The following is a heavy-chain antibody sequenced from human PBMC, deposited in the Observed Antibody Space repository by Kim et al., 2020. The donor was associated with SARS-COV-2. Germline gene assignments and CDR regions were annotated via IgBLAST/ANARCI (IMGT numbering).Heavy chain of an antibody. D-gene: IGHD6-13*01. CDR2: IYYSGST. CDR1: GGSISSSSYY. CDR3: ARRGIASRAFDI. V-gene: IGHV4-39*01. Sequence: SETLSLTCTVSGGSISSSSYYWGWIRQPPGKGLEWIGSIYYSGSTYYNPSLKSRVTISVDTSKNQFSLKLSSVTAADTAVYYCARRGIASRAFDIWGQGTMVTVSS. J-gene: IGHJ3*02.